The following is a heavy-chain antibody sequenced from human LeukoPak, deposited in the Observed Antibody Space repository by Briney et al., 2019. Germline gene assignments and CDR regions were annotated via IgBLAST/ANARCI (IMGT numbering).Heavy chain of an antibody. CDR3: AREVSPYYYDSSGYYGDY. Sequence: ASVKVSCKASGGTFSSYAISWVRQAPGQGLEWMGRIIPILGIANYAQKFQGRVTITADKSTSTAYMELSSLRSEDTAVYYCAREVSPYYYDSSGYYGDYWGQGTLVTVSS. CDR1: GGTFSSYA. CDR2: IIPILGIA. D-gene: IGHD3-22*01. V-gene: IGHV1-69*04. J-gene: IGHJ4*02.